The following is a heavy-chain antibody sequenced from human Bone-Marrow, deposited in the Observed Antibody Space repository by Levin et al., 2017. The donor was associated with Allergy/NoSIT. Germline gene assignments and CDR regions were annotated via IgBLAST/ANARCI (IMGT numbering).Heavy chain of an antibody. Sequence: ASVKVSCKASGYTFTDYYIHWVRQAPGQGLEWMAWISPNSGATNYGKKFQGWVTLTTNTSISTASMELSRLKSDDTAVYFCARVGRYYDSSGYYDYWGQGTLVTVSS. V-gene: IGHV1-2*04. D-gene: IGHD3-22*01. CDR1: GYTFTDYY. CDR3: ARVGRYYDSSGYYDY. CDR2: ISPNSGAT. J-gene: IGHJ4*02.